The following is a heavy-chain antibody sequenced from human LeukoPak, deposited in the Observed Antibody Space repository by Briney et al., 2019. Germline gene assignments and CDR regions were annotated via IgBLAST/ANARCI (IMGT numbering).Heavy chain of an antibody. Sequence: SETPSLTCAVYGGSFSGYYWSWIRQPPGKGLEWIGEINHSGSTNYNPSLKSRVTISVDTSKNQFSLKLSSVTAADTAVYYCARRWLQLRGAFDIWGQGTMVTVSS. J-gene: IGHJ3*02. CDR2: INHSGST. D-gene: IGHD5-24*01. V-gene: IGHV4-34*01. CDR3: ARRWLQLRGAFDI. CDR1: GGSFSGYY.